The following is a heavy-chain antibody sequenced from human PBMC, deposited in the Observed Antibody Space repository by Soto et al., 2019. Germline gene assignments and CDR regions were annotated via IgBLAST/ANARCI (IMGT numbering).Heavy chain of an antibody. CDR2: TTASNTHT. J-gene: IGHJ4*02. CDR1: GYTFTSFD. Sequence: QVQLLQSGTEVKEPGASVKVSCKASGYTFTSFDISWVRQAPGQGLEWVGWTTASNTHTNYAQKLQGRVTMTTYTPTTTAYLELRSLRSDATAIYYCARGGYSSGYHYWGQGTLVTVSS. D-gene: IGHD3-22*01. CDR3: ARGGYSSGYHY. V-gene: IGHV1-18*04.